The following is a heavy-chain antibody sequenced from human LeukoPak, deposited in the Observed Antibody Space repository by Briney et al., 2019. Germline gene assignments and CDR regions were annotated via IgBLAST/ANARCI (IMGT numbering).Heavy chain of an antibody. D-gene: IGHD3-9*01. CDR3: ARAPYDISTGSYFDF. J-gene: IGHJ4*02. CDR1: GFTVTSTY. V-gene: IGHV3-53*01. CDR2: IYDSGRI. Sequence: GGSLRLSCAASGFTVTSTYMNWVRQAPGKGLEWVSVIYDSGRIYYADSVKGRFTISRDNSKNTLYLQMNSLRVEDTALYYCARAPYDISTGSYFDFWGQGTLVTVSS.